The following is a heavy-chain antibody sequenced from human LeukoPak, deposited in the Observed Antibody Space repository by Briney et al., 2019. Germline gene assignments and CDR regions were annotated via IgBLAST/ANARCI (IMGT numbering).Heavy chain of an antibody. V-gene: IGHV4-59*01. CDR3: ARVGSSGYYYKIDY. D-gene: IGHD3-22*01. CDR2: IYDGGRT. Sequence: SETLSLTCSVSGGSISSLYWSWIRQPPGKGLEWIGYIYDGGRTNYNPSLRSRVTISGDTSKNQFSLKLTSVTAADTAVYYCARVGSSGYYYKIDYWGQGTLVTVSS. J-gene: IGHJ4*02. CDR1: GGSISSLY.